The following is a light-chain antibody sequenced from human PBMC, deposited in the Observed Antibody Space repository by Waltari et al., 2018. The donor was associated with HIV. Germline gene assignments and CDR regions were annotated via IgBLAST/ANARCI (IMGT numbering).Light chain of an antibody. CDR1: NIGSES. CDR2: EDS. J-gene: IGLJ1*01. V-gene: IGLV3-21*02. CDR3: QVWDSSSDRYV. Sequence: SYVLTQPPSVSVAPGQTARITCGGNNIGSESVHWYQQKPGQAPVVVAYEDSDRPSGIPERFSGSNSGNTATLTVSRVEAGDEADYYCQVWDSSSDRYVFGTGTKVTVL.